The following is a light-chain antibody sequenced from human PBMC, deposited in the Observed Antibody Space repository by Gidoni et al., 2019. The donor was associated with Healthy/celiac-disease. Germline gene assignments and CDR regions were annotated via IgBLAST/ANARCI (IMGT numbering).Light chain of an antibody. CDR3: QPYTTWQYT. V-gene: IGKV3-15*01. Sequence: EIVMTQSPATLSVSPGERATLSCRASQSVSSNVAWYQQKPGQAPRLLLYGASTRATGIPARFSRSWSGTEFTLPLSSLQSEAFAVYYCQPYTTWQYTFGQGTKLEIK. CDR2: GAS. J-gene: IGKJ2*01. CDR1: QSVSSN.